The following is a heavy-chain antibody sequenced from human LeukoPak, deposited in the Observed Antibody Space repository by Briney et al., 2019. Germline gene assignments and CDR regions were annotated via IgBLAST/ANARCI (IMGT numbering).Heavy chain of an antibody. CDR2: ISVYNGNT. D-gene: IGHD3-10*01. CDR1: GYTFTNYG. CDR3: ARDSRYFGSGGYDYFDY. Sequence: ASVKVSCKASGYTFTNYGVSWVRQAPGQGLEWMGWISVYNGNTKYAQNFQGRVTLATDTSTSTAYMELRSLRFDDTAVCYCARDSRYFGSGGYDYFDYWGQGILVTVSS. J-gene: IGHJ4*02. V-gene: IGHV1-18*01.